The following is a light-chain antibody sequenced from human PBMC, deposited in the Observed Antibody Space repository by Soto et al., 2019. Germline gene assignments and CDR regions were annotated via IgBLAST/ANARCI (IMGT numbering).Light chain of an antibody. Sequence: DIQMTQSPSSVSASVGDRVTITCRASQGIGTWLAWYQQKPGKAPKLLIYDASNLQSGVPSRFSGSGSGTDFTLTISSLQAEDFATYYCQQANSFLGNTFGQGNDWRL. CDR1: QGIGTW. V-gene: IGKV1-12*01. CDR2: DAS. CDR3: QQANSFLGNT. J-gene: IGKJ5*01.